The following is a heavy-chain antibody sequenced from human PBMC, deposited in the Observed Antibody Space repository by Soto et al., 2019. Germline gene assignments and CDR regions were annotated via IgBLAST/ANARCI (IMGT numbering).Heavy chain of an antibody. J-gene: IGHJ5*02. CDR2: ISAYNGNT. Sequence: ASVKVSCKASGYTFTSYGISWVRQAPGQGLEWMGWISAYNGNTNYAQKLQGRVTMTTDTSTSTAYMELRSLRSDDTAVYYCARDVEEWSSSWYGNWFHPWGQGTLVTVSS. D-gene: IGHD6-13*01. V-gene: IGHV1-18*01. CDR1: GYTFTSYG. CDR3: ARDVEEWSSSWYGNWFHP.